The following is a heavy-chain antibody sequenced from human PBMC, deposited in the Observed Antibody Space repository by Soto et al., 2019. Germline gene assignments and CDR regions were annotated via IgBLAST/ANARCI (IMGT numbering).Heavy chain of an antibody. CDR1: GYTFTSYD. J-gene: IGHJ6*02. CDR2: MNPNSGNT. CDR3: ARGSEEQWLSILDP. V-gene: IGHV1-8*01. Sequence: QVQLVQSGAEVKKPGASVKVSCKASGYTFTSYDINWVRQATGQGLEWMGWMNPNSGNTGYAQKFQGRVTMTRNTSISTAYMELSSLKSEDTAVYYCARGSEEQWLSILDPWGQGTTVTVSS. D-gene: IGHD3-22*01.